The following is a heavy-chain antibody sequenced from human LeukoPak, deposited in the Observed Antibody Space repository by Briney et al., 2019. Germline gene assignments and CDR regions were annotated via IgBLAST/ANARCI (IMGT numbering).Heavy chain of an antibody. Sequence: SETLSLTCTVSGGSISSYYWSWIRQPPGKGLEWIGYIYYSGTTNYKYKSSLKSRVTISVDTSKNQFSLRLSSVTAADTAVYYCARSDRDLWYFDLWGRGTLVTVSS. CDR3: ARSDRDLWYFDL. V-gene: IGHV4-59*01. CDR1: GGSISSYY. CDR2: IYYSGTT. J-gene: IGHJ2*01.